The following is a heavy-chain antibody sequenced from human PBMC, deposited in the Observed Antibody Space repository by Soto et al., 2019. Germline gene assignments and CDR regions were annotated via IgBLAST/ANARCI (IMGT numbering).Heavy chain of an antibody. Sequence: GESLKISCQGSGYTFTNYWIGWVRQRPGKGLEWMGIVYPSDSDARYTPSFQGRVTISADKSIKTAYLHWSRLEASDTAIYYCARCVFLTRIGFYTDYPGPGTLVTVSS. CDR1: GYTFTNYW. J-gene: IGHJ4*02. CDR2: VYPSDSDA. D-gene: IGHD3-9*01. CDR3: ARCVFLTRIGFYTDY. V-gene: IGHV5-51*01.